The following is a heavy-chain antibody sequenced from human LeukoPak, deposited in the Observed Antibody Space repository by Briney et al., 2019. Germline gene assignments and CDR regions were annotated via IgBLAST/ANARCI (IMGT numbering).Heavy chain of an antibody. V-gene: IGHV3-33*01. J-gene: IGHJ5*02. CDR2: IWYDGSNK. Sequence: GRSLRLSCAASGFTFSSYGMHWVRRAPGKGLEWVAVIWYDGSNKYYADSVKGRFTISRDNSKNTLYLQMNSLRAEDTAVYYCARDGIALRFDPWGQGTLVTVSS. CDR3: ARDGIALRFDP. CDR1: GFTFSSYG. D-gene: IGHD2/OR15-2a*01.